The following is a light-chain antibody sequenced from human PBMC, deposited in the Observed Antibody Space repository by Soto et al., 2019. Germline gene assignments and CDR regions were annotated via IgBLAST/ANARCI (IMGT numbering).Light chain of an antibody. CDR2: LNSDGSH. CDR1: SGHINYA. V-gene: IGLV4-69*01. J-gene: IGLJ3*02. CDR3: QTWGTGIWV. Sequence: QLVLTQSPSASASLGASVKLTCTLSSGHINYAIAWHQQQPEKGPRYLMKLNSDGSHSKGDGIPDRVSGSSSGAERYLTISSLQSEDEADYYCQTWGTGIWVFGGGTKVTVL.